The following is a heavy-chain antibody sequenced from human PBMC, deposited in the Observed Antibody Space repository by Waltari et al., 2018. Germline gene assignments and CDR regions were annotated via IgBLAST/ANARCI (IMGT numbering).Heavy chain of an antibody. CDR2: ISGSGGST. D-gene: IGHD2-21*02. V-gene: IGHV3-23*04. CDR1: GFTFSSYD. J-gene: IGHJ4*02. Sequence: EVQLVESGGGLVQPGGSLRLSCAASGFTFSSYDLPWVRQATGKGLEWVSAISGSGGSTYYADSVTGRFTISRDNSKNTLYLQMTSLRAEDTAVYYCAKQFQYCGGDCSPHSIDYWGQGTLVTVSS. CDR3: AKQFQYCGGDCSPHSIDY.